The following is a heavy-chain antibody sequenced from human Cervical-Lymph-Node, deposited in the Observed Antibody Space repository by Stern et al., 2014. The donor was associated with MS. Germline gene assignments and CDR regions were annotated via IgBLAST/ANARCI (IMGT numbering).Heavy chain of an antibody. J-gene: IGHJ5*02. CDR3: ARGTGDNWFDP. V-gene: IGHV1-69*06. D-gene: IGHD3-10*01. CDR2: IVRPVGPA. Sequence: DQLVESGADVKKPGSSVRVSCKASGGVSWLRQAPGQGLEHMGGIVRPVGPAHYAQRFQGRLTITADTSRNTTYMELRSLRSDDTAVYYCARGTGDNWFDPWGQGTLVSVSS. CDR1: GG.